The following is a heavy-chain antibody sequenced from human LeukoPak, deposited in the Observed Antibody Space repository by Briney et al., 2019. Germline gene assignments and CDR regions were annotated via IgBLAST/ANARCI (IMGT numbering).Heavy chain of an antibody. CDR1: GGSFSNYY. CDR3: AREAEYYDFWSGYYSRGVPYYFDY. CDR2: INHSGST. D-gene: IGHD3-3*01. Sequence: SETLSLTCAVYGGSFSNYYWSWIRQPPGKGLEWIGKINHSGSTNYNPSLKSRVTISVDTSKNQFSLKLSSVTAADTAVYYCAREAEYYDFWSGYYSRGVPYYFDYWGQGTLVTVSS. J-gene: IGHJ4*02. V-gene: IGHV4-34*01.